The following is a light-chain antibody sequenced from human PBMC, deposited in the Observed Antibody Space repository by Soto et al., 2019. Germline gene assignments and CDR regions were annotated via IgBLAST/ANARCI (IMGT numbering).Light chain of an antibody. CDR3: LQDYNYFG. CDR1: QSISSY. V-gene: IGKV1-39*01. J-gene: IGKJ5*01. CDR2: AAS. Sequence: DIQMTQSPSSLSASVGDRVTITCRASQSISSYLNWYQQKPGKAPKLLIYAASSLQSGVPSRFSGSGSGTDFTLTISSLQPEDFATYYCLQDYNYFGFGQGTRLEIK.